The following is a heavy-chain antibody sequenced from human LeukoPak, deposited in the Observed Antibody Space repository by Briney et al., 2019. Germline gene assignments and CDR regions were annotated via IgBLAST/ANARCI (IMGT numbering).Heavy chain of an antibody. D-gene: IGHD1-26*01. CDR2: INPISGGT. V-gene: IGHV1-2*02. CDR3: ATIGGYYYYGMDV. CDR1: GYTFTGYY. Sequence: ASVKVSCKASGYTFTGYYMHWVRQAPGQGLEWMGWINPISGGTNYAQKFQGRVTMTRDTSISTAYMELSKLRSDDTAVYYCATIGGYYYYGMDVWGQGTTVTVSS. J-gene: IGHJ6*02.